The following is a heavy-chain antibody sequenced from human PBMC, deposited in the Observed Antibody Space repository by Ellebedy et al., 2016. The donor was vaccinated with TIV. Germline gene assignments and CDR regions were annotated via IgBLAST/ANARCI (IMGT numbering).Heavy chain of an antibody. CDR2: IYYSGST. D-gene: IGHD3-9*01. CDR1: GGSISSYY. V-gene: IGHV4-59*01. Sequence: MPSETLSLTCTVSGGSISSYYFCWIPQPPGKGLEWIGYIYYSGSTNYNPSLKSRVTISVDTSKNQFSLKLSSVTAADTAVYYCAREMGYDTLTGNYGMDVWGQGTTVTVSS. J-gene: IGHJ6*02. CDR3: AREMGYDTLTGNYGMDV.